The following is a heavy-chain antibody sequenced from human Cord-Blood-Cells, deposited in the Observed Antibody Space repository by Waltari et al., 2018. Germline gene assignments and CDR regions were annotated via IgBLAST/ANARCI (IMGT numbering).Heavy chain of an antibody. Sequence: QVQLVQSGAAVKKPGSSVKVPCKAPGGTFTSYATSWVRQAPGQGLEWMGGIIPIFGTANYAQKFQGRVTITADESTSTAYMELSSLRSEDTAVYYCAGFLLGYCSSTSCLFDYWGQGTLVTVSS. J-gene: IGHJ4*02. CDR1: GGTFTSYA. D-gene: IGHD2-2*01. CDR2: IIPIFGTA. V-gene: IGHV1-69*01. CDR3: AGFLLGYCSSTSCLFDY.